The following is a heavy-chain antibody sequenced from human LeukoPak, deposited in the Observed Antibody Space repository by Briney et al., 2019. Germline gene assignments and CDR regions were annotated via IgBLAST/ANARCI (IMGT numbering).Heavy chain of an antibody. CDR1: GYTFTSYG. Sequence: GASVKVSCKASGYTFTSYGISWVRQAPGQGLEWMGWISAYNGNTNYAQKLQGRVTMTTDTSTSTAYMELRSLRSDDTAVYYCAREDYGDYLAWFDPWGQGTLVTVSS. CDR3: AREDYGDYLAWFDP. CDR2: ISAYNGNT. D-gene: IGHD4-17*01. J-gene: IGHJ5*02. V-gene: IGHV1-18*01.